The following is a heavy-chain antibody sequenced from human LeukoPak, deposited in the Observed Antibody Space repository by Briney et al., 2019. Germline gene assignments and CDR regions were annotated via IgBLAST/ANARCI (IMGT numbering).Heavy chain of an antibody. CDR1: GFTFSSYS. D-gene: IGHD4-17*01. J-gene: IGHJ5*02. V-gene: IGHV3-48*04. CDR3: ARDRDTVTPGGWFDP. Sequence: GGSLRLSCAASGFTFSSYSMNWVRQAPGKGLEWVSYISSSGSTIYYADSVKGRFTISRDNAKNSLYLQMNSLRAEDTAVYYCARDRDTVTPGGWFDPWGQGTLVTVSS. CDR2: ISSSGSTI.